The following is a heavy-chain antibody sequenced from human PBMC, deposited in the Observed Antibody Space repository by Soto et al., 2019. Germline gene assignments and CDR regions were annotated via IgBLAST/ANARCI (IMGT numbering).Heavy chain of an antibody. CDR2: INSDGSRT. V-gene: IGHV3-74*01. CDR1: GFTFSSYW. J-gene: IGHJ4*02. Sequence: EVQLVESGGGLVQPGGSLRLSCAASGFTFSSYWMHWVRQGPGKGLVWVSRINSDGSRTDYADSVKGRFTISRDNAKNTLYLQMNSLRAEDRAVYYCARERCSGGSCSFAWGQGTLVTVSS. D-gene: IGHD2-15*01. CDR3: ARERCSGGSCSFA.